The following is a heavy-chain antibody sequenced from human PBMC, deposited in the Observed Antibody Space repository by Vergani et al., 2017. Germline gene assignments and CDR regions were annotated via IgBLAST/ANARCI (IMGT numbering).Heavy chain of an antibody. CDR1: GGTFSSYA. CDR2: ILPIFGTA. J-gene: IGHJ5*02. V-gene: IGHV1-69*01. D-gene: IGHD6-19*01. CDR3: AGVSTGLDPTNWFDP. Sequence: QVQLVQSGAEVKKPGSSVKVSCKASGGTFSSYAISWVRQAPGQGLEWVGGILPIFGTANYAQKFQGRVTITADESTSTAYMELSSLRSEDTAVYYCAGVSTGLDPTNWFDPWGQGTLVTVSS.